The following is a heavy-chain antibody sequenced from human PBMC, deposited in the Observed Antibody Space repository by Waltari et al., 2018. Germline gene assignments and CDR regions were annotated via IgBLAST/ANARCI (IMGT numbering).Heavy chain of an antibody. J-gene: IGHJ4*02. D-gene: IGHD6-6*01. Sequence: EVQMVESGGGLVQPGRSLRLSCAASGFTFDDYAMPWVRQAPGKGLEWVSGISWNSGSIGYADSVKGRFTISRDNAKNSLYLQMNSLRAEDTALYYCAKASYSSSPLDYWGQGTLVTVSS. CDR1: GFTFDDYA. CDR2: ISWNSGSI. V-gene: IGHV3-9*01. CDR3: AKASYSSSPLDY.